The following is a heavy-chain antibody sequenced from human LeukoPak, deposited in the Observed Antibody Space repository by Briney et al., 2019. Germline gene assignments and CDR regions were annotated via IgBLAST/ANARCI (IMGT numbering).Heavy chain of an antibody. V-gene: IGHV3-30*18. J-gene: IGHJ4*02. CDR1: GFTFSSYG. CDR2: ISYDGSNK. CDR3: AKDVDYAYYFDY. Sequence: GGSLRLSCAASGFTFSSYGMHWVRQAPGKGLEWVAVISYDGSNKYYADPVKGRFTISRDNSKNTLYLQMNSLRAEDTAVYYCAKDVDYAYYFDYWGQGTLVTVSS. D-gene: IGHD4-17*01.